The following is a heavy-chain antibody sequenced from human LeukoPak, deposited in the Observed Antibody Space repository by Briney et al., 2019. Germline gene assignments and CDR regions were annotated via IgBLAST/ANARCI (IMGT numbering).Heavy chain of an antibody. CDR3: ARDSGRGYSYGSDY. V-gene: IGHV1-2*02. J-gene: IGHJ4*02. D-gene: IGHD5-18*01. CDR1: GYTFSGYY. Sequence: ASVKVSCKASGYTFSGYYMHWVRQAPGQGLEWMGWINPNSGGTNYAQKFQGRVTMTRDTSISTAYMELSRLRSDDTAVYYCARDSGRGYSYGSDYWGQGTLVTVSS. CDR2: INPNSGGT.